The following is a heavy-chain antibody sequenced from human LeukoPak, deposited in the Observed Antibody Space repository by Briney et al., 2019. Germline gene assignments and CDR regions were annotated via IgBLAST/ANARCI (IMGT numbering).Heavy chain of an antibody. CDR2: IHHSGST. CDR1: GYSIGSGYF. V-gene: IGHV4-38-2*02. Sequence: SETLSLTCAVSGYSIGSGYFWGWIRQPPGKGLEWIGSIHHSGSTYYNPSLKSRVTISIDTSKNQFSLKLSSVTAADTAVYYCARDLPYDIFTGSLLWGQGTMVTVSS. J-gene: IGHJ3*01. D-gene: IGHD3-9*01. CDR3: ARDLPYDIFTGSLL.